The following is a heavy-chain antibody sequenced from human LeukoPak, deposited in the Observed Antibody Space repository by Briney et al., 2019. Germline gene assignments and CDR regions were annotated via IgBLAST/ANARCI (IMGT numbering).Heavy chain of an antibody. J-gene: IGHJ5*02. CDR1: GGSISSYY. Sequence: PSETLSLTCTVSGGSISSYYWSWIRQPPGKGLEWIGYIYYSGSTNYNPSLKSRVTISVDTSKNQFSLKLSSVTAADTAVYHCARVPGGWFDPWGQGTLVTVSS. CDR2: IYYSGST. CDR3: ARVPGGWFDP. V-gene: IGHV4-59*01. D-gene: IGHD1-26*01.